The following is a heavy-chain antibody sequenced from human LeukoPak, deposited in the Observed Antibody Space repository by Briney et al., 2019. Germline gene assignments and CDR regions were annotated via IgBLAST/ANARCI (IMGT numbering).Heavy chain of an antibody. Sequence: GGSLRLSCAASGFTFDDYAMHWVRQAPGKGLEWVSGISWNSGSIGYADSVKGRFTISRDNAKNSLYLQMNSLRAEDTAVYYCARDLREVDLDYWGQGTLVTVSS. CDR3: ARDLREVDLDY. V-gene: IGHV3-9*01. J-gene: IGHJ4*02. CDR1: GFTFDDYA. D-gene: IGHD1-26*01. CDR2: ISWNSGSI.